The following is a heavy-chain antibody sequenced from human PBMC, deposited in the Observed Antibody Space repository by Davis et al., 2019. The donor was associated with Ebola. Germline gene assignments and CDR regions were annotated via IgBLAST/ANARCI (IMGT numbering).Heavy chain of an antibody. CDR3: ARCGGLRKVTTYYYYGMDV. Sequence: SETLSLTCAVSGGSFSGYYLSWIRQAPGKGLEWIGEINHSGSTNYNPSLKSRVTISVDTSKNQFSLKLSSVTAADTAVYYCARCGGLRKVTTYYYYGMDVWGQGTTVTVSS. V-gene: IGHV4-34*01. D-gene: IGHD4-17*01. CDR2: INHSGST. CDR1: GGSFSGYY. J-gene: IGHJ6*02.